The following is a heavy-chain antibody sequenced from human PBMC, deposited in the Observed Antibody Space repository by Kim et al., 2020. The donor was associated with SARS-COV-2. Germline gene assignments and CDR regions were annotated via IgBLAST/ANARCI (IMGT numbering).Heavy chain of an antibody. CDR1: GFTFSTNN. V-gene: IGHV3-21*01. J-gene: IGHJ4*02. D-gene: IGHD2-15*01. CDR3: TRARWTPNYYFDY. CDR2: ISSSSDYI. Sequence: GGSLRLSCASSGFTFSTNNINWVRQAPGKGLECVSSISSSSDYIYYADSVKGRFTISRDNAKNSLYLQMNSLRAEDTAIYYCTRARWTPNYYFDYWGQGTLVTVSS.